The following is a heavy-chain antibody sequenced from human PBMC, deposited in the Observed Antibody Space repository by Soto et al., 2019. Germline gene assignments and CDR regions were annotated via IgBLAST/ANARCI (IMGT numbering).Heavy chain of an antibody. CDR2: IYYSGST. CDR1: GGSISTSRYY. Sequence: SETLSLTCTVSGGSISTSRYYWGWIRQPPGKGLEWIGSIYYSGSTYYNPSLKSRVTISVDTSKNQFSLKLSFVTAADTAVYYCARLVARRDYYDSGSYRHYVMDFRGQGSSVIVSS. V-gene: IGHV4-39*01. D-gene: IGHD3-10*01. J-gene: IGHJ6*02. CDR3: ARLVARRDYYDSGSYRHYVMDF.